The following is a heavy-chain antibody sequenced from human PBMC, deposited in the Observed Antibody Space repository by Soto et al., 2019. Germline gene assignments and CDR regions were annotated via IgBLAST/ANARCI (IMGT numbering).Heavy chain of an antibody. J-gene: IGHJ4*02. V-gene: IGHV3-30*03. CDR1: GFTFSSYG. CDR3: ASPGGLRYLDWLLPGY. D-gene: IGHD3-9*01. Sequence: QVQLVESGGGVVQRGRSLRLSCAASGFTFSSYGMHWVRQASGKGLEWVAVISYDGSNKYYPDSVKGRFTISRDNSKNTLYLQMNSLRAEVTVVYYCASPGGLRYLDWLLPGYWGQGTLVTVSS. CDR2: ISYDGSNK.